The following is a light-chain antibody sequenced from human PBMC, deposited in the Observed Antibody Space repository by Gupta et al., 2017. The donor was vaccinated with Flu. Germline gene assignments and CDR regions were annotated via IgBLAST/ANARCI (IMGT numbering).Light chain of an antibody. CDR2: TAS. J-gene: IGKJ5*01. Sequence: IVLTQSPGTLSLSPGERATLSCRASQSVSRSFLAWYQHKPAQAPRLLIYTASSRATGFPDRFSGSGSGTEFTLTISRVEPEDFAVYYCQHDAKAPETFGQGTRLEIK. CDR3: QHDAKAPET. CDR1: QSVSRSF. V-gene: IGKV3-20*01.